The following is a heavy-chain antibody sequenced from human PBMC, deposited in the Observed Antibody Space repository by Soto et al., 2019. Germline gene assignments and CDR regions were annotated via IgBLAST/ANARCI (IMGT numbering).Heavy chain of an antibody. Sequence: PGGSLRLSCAASGFTFSSYAMHWVRQAPGKGLEWVAVISYDGSNNYYADSVKGRFTISRDNSKNTLYLQMNSLRAEDTAVYYCARDGLLGYFDYWGQGTLVTVSS. CDR2: ISYDGSNN. V-gene: IGHV3-30-3*01. CDR1: GFTFSSYA. CDR3: ARDGLLGYFDY. J-gene: IGHJ4*02. D-gene: IGHD3-16*01.